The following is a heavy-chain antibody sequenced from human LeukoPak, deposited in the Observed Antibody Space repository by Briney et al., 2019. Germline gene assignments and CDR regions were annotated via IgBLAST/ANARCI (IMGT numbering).Heavy chain of an antibody. CDR3: AIAENYYDSSGYYPPFDY. D-gene: IGHD3-22*01. CDR2: ISSSSSYI. V-gene: IGHV3-21*01. CDR1: GFRFSDFT. J-gene: IGHJ4*02. Sequence: GGSLRLSCAASGFRFSDFTMTWVRQAPGKGLEWVSSISSSSSYIYYADSVKGRFTISRDNAKNSLYLQMNSLRAEDTAVYYCAIAENYYDSSGYYPPFDYWGQGTLVTVSS.